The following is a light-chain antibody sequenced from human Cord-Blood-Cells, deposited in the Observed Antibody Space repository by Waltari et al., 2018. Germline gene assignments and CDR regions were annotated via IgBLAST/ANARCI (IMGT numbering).Light chain of an antibody. Sequence: QSAMTQPASVSGSPGQSITISCTGTSSDVGGYNDVSWYQQHPGKAPKLMIYDVSNRPSGVSNRFSGAKSGNTPSLTISGLQAEDEADYYCSSYTSSSTPWVFGGGTKLTVV. J-gene: IGLJ3*02. CDR2: DVS. V-gene: IGLV2-14*03. CDR1: SSDVGGYND. CDR3: SSYTSSSTPWV.